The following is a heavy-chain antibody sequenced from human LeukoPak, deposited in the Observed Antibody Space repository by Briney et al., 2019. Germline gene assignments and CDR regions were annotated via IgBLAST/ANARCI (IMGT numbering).Heavy chain of an antibody. CDR2: ISSSSSYI. V-gene: IGHV3-21*01. D-gene: IGHD3-3*01. J-gene: IGHJ6*03. Sequence: GGSLRLSCAASGFTFSSYSMNWVRQAPGKVLEWVSSISSSSSYIYYADSVKGRFTISRDNAKNSLYLQMNSLRAEDTAVYYCASIPPFYYDFWSGVQYYMDVWGKGTTVTVSS. CDR1: GFTFSSYS. CDR3: ASIPPFYYDFWSGVQYYMDV.